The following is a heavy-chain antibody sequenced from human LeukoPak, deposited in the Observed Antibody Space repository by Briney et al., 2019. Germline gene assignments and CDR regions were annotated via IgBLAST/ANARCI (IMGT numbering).Heavy chain of an antibody. V-gene: IGHV3-23*01. CDR3: AIMHGYYDGSGYWVQ. D-gene: IGHD3-22*01. CDR1: GFTFSSYG. J-gene: IGHJ4*02. Sequence: GGSLRLSCAASGFTFSSYGMSWVRQAPGKGLEWVSFITTSGATTSYADSVKGRFTISRNNPRNTLYMQMNSLRDEDTALYYCAIMHGYYDGSGYWVQWGQGTLVTVSS. CDR2: ITTSGATT.